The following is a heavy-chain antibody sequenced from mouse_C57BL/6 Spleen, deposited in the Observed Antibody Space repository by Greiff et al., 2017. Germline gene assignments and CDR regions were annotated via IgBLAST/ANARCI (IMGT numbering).Heavy chain of an antibody. CDR2: IWSGGST. V-gene: IGHV2-2*01. CDR1: GFSLTSYG. J-gene: IGHJ1*03. Sequence: QAQLQQSGPGLVQPSQSLSITCTVSGFSLTSYGVHWVRQSPGKGLEWLGVIWSGGSTDYNAAFISRLSISKDNSKSQVFFKMNSLQADDTAIYYCASQDWYFDVWGTGTTVTVSS. CDR3: ASQDWYFDV.